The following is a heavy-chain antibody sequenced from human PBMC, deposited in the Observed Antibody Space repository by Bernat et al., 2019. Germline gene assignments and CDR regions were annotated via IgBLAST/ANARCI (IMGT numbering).Heavy chain of an antibody. CDR2: ISAHSGNT. D-gene: IGHD6-19*01. Sequence: QGQLVQSGPEVKRPGASVRVSCKASGYTFINYDITWVRQAPGKGLEWMGWISAHSGNTNYGRKYQGRVTMTTDTSTNTAYMELRSLRPNDTAVYYCAGDHKWLAFYCLDVWGQGTAVSVSS. V-gene: IGHV1-18*01. CDR1: GYTFINYD. CDR3: AGDHKWLAFYCLDV. J-gene: IGHJ6*02.